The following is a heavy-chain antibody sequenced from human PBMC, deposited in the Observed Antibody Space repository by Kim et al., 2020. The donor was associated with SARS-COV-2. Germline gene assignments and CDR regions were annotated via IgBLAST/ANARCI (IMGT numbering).Heavy chain of an antibody. Sequence: GGSLRLSCAASGFTFSSYWMSWVRQAPGKGLEWVANIKQDGSEKYYVDSVKGRFTISRDNAKNSLYLQMNSLRAEDTAVYYCARAVPYYDILTGLGFDPWGQGTLVTVSS. D-gene: IGHD3-9*01. J-gene: IGHJ5*02. CDR3: ARAVPYYDILTGLGFDP. V-gene: IGHV3-7*03. CDR2: IKQDGSEK. CDR1: GFTFSSYW.